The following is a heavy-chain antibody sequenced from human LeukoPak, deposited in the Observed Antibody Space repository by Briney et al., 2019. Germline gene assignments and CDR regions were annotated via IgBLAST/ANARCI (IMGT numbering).Heavy chain of an antibody. CDR3: ARDSGITMIVVVIRGAFDI. Sequence: SETRSVTCTVAGGSISSRRYDWGGIRQPPGKGLEGIGSIYYSGSAYYNPSLKSRVTISVDTSKHQFSLKLSSVPAADTAVYYCARDSGITMIVVVIRGAFDIWGQGTMVTVSS. J-gene: IGHJ3*02. V-gene: IGHV4-39*07. D-gene: IGHD3-22*01. CDR1: GGSISSRRYD. CDR2: IYYSGSA.